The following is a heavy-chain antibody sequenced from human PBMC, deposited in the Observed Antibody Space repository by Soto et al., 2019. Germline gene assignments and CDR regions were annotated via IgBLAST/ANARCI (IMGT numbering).Heavy chain of an antibody. CDR3: AKDLPAYYDYVWGSYRYRTWFDP. CDR1: GFTFRSYA. V-gene: IGHV3-23*01. J-gene: IGHJ5*02. Sequence: VQLLESGGGLVQPGGSLRLSCAGSGFTFRSYAMSWVRQAPGKGLEWVSRITGSSGNRYYADSVKGRFTISRDNSNNTLYLQMNSLRAEDTAVYFCAKDLPAYYDYVWGSYRYRTWFDPWGQGTLVTVSS. CDR2: ITGSSGNR. D-gene: IGHD3-16*02.